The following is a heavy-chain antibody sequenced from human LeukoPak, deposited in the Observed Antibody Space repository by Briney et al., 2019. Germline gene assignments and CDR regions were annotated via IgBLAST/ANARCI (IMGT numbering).Heavy chain of an antibody. J-gene: IGHJ6*03. Sequence: GGSLRLSCAASGFTFSSYGMHWVRQAPGKGLEWVAVISYDGSNQYYADSVKGRFTISRDNSKNTLYLQMNSLRAEDTAVYYCANGYCTNGVCYPYYYYYMDVWGKGATVTVSS. D-gene: IGHD2-8*01. CDR3: ANGYCTNGVCYPYYYYYMDV. CDR2: ISYDGSNQ. CDR1: GFTFSSYG. V-gene: IGHV3-30*18.